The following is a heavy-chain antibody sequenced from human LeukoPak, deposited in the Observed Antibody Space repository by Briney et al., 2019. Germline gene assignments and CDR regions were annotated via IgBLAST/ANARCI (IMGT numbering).Heavy chain of an antibody. CDR2: ISSSSSYI. J-gene: IGHJ5*02. CDR3: ARGCRVEWLLENWIDP. Sequence: GGSLRLSCAASRFTFSSYSMNWVRQAPGKGLEWVSSISSSSSYIYYADSVKGRFTISRDNAKNSLYLQMNSLRAEDTAVYYCARGCRVEWLLENWIDPWGQGTLVTVSS. CDR1: RFTFSSYS. D-gene: IGHD3-3*01. V-gene: IGHV3-21*01.